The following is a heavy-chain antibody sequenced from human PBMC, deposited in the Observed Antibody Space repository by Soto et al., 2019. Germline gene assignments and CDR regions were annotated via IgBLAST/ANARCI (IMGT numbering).Heavy chain of an antibody. CDR2: ISGSGQST. V-gene: IGHV3-23*01. CDR3: PKDFGDIVVVVPAPTGMDV. Sequence: PWRSLRLPCSASRFPLTNYAMNSVRQAPGKGLEWISVISGSGQSTYYADSVKGRFTISRGNSKNTLYLQMNSLRAEDTAVYFCPKDFGDIVVVVPAPTGMDVWGVGTRVRSPQ. J-gene: IGHJ6*04. CDR1: RFPLTNYA. D-gene: IGHD2-15*01.